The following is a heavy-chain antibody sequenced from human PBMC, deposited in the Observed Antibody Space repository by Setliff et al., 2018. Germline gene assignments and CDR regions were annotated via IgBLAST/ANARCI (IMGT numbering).Heavy chain of an antibody. Sequence: GSLRLSCAASGLTFSSDAMTWVRQTPGKGLEWVSVISSDGGSIYYADSVKGRFTIFRDNSRNTLYLQMSSLRPDDTAMYYCAKEIQPRRGPVYDSSGLAFDYWGQGTLVTVSS. CDR1: GLTFSSDA. CDR3: AKEIQPRRGPVYDSSGLAFDY. J-gene: IGHJ4*01. D-gene: IGHD3-22*01. CDR2: ISSDGGSI. V-gene: IGHV3-23*03.